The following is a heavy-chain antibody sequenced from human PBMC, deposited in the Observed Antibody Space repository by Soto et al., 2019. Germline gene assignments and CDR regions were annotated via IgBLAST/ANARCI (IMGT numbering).Heavy chain of an antibody. CDR1: GGTVANSHW. J-gene: IGHJ5*02. D-gene: IGHD2-21*02. Sequence: SETLSLTCGVSGGTVANSHWWSWVRQSPGGGLEWIGNVYHTGDTNLNPSLQSRVTISVDKSNNQFSLRLNSLTAADTAVYFCAREIVTAGGNNYFDPWGPGTLVTVSS. V-gene: IGHV4-4*02. CDR3: AREIVTAGGNNYFDP. CDR2: VYHTGDT.